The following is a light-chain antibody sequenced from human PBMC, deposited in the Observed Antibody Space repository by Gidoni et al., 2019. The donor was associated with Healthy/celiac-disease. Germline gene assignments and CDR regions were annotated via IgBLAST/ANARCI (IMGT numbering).Light chain of an antibody. CDR2: AAS. Sequence: IQMTQSPSPLSASVGDRVTITCRASQSISSYLNWYQQKPGKAPKLLIYAASSLQSGVPSRFSGSGSGTDFTLTISSLQPEDFATYYCQQSDSTPLFTFGPXTKVDIK. CDR1: QSISSY. V-gene: IGKV1-39*01. J-gene: IGKJ3*01. CDR3: QQSDSTPLFT.